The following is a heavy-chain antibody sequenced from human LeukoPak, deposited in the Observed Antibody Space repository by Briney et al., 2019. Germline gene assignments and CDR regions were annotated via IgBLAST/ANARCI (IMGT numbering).Heavy chain of an antibody. CDR1: GYTFSGYY. CDR3: ARLHYCSSTSCPSIDY. V-gene: IGHV1-2*02. Sequence: ASVKVSCKASGYTFSGYYMHWVRQAPGQGLEWMGWINPNSGGTNYAQKFQGRVTMTRDTSISTAYMELSRLRSDDTAVYYCARLHYCSSTSCPSIDYWGQGTLVTVSP. J-gene: IGHJ4*02. D-gene: IGHD2-2*01. CDR2: INPNSGGT.